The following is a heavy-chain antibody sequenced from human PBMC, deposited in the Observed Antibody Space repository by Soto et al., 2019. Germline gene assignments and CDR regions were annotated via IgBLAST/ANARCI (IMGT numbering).Heavy chain of an antibody. J-gene: IGHJ4*02. V-gene: IGHV3-30*18. CDR2: ISYDGSNK. D-gene: IGHD2-15*01. CDR3: AKDRARDCSGGRCYSGGLDY. Sequence: QVQLVESGGGVVQPGRSLRLSCAASGFTFSNYGMHWVRQAPDKGLEWVAVISYDGSNKYYVDSVKGRFTISRDNSKNTRYLRGNSLRAGVTAVYYCAKDRARDCSGGRCYSGGLDYWAEGSLVTVSS. CDR1: GFTFSNYG.